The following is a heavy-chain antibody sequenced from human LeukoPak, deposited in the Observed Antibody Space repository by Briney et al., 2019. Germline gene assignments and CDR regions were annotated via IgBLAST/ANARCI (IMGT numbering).Heavy chain of an antibody. Sequence: TGGSLRHSCAASGFTLSRSAMTWVRPTLGKGLDWVSSISSSGNTYYADSVKGRFTISRDNSKNMLYLQMNSLRAEDTAVYYCVKGRISEDGLDFWGQGTLVTVSS. CDR1: GFTLSRSA. CDR2: ISSSGNT. D-gene: IGHD6-13*01. V-gene: IGHV3-23*01. CDR3: VKGRISEDGLDF. J-gene: IGHJ4*02.